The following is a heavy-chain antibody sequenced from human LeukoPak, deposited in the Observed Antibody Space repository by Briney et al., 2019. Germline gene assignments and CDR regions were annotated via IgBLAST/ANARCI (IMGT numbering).Heavy chain of an antibody. Sequence: ASVKVSCQASGYTFTNYAVNWVRQAPGQGLEWMGWINTKTGNPAYVQGFTGRFVFSLDTSVSTAYLQISSLKAEDTAMYYCARMETYCSVDSCYNGDYWGQGTLVTVSS. J-gene: IGHJ4*02. CDR3: ARMETYCSVDSCYNGDY. D-gene: IGHD2-15*01. V-gene: IGHV7-4-1*02. CDR2: INTKTGNP. CDR1: GYTFTNYA.